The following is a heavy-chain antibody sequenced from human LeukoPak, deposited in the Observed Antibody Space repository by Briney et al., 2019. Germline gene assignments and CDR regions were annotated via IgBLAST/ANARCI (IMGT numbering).Heavy chain of an antibody. J-gene: IGHJ4*02. CDR1: GGSISSYY. CDR3: ARHLGSDTYYFDY. V-gene: IGHV4-59*08. Sequence: SETLSLTCTVSGGSISSYYWSWIRQPPGKGLEWIGCIYYSGSTNYNPSLKSRVTISVDTSKNQFSLKLSSVTAADTAVYYCARHLGSDTYYFDYWGQGTLVTVSS. D-gene: IGHD3-10*01. CDR2: IYYSGST.